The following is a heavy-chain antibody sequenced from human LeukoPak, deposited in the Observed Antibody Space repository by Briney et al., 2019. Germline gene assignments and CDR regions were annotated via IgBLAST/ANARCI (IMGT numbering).Heavy chain of an antibody. CDR3: ATIGPTGEYYFDY. Sequence: ASVKVSCKASGGTFSSYAISWVRQAPGQGLEWMGGIIPIFGTANYAQKFQGRVTITADESTGTAYMELSSLRSEDTAVYYCATIGPTGEYYFDYWGQGTLVTVSS. V-gene: IGHV1-69*01. J-gene: IGHJ4*02. CDR1: GGTFSSYA. D-gene: IGHD7-27*01. CDR2: IIPIFGTA.